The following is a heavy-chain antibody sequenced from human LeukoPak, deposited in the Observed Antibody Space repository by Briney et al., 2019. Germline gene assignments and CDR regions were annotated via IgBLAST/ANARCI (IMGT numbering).Heavy chain of an antibody. CDR3: ARRMQPYYFDY. D-gene: IGHD1-14*01. CDR2: INHSGST. J-gene: IGHJ4*02. V-gene: IGHV4-34*01. CDR1: GGSFSGYY. Sequence: SETLSLTCAVYGGSFSGYYWSWIRQPPGKGLEWIGEINHSGSTNYNPSLKSRVTISVDTSKNQFSLKLSSVTAADTAVYYCARRMQPYYFDYWGQGALVTVSS.